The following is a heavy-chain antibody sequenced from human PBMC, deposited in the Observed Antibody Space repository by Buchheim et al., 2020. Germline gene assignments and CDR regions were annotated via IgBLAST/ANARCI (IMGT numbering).Heavy chain of an antibody. CDR3: AHRGLSAGYSSGWDGGYFDY. V-gene: IGHV2-5*02. CDR2: IYWDDDK. CDR1: GFSLTTGGVG. Sequence: QITLKESGPTLVESTQTLTLTCTFSGFSLTTGGVGVGWIRQSPGKALELLALIYWDDDKRYSPSRRSRPTITKDTSKNQVVLTMTNMDPVDTGTYYCAHRGLSAGYSSGWDGGYFDYWGQGTL. J-gene: IGHJ4*02. D-gene: IGHD6-19*01.